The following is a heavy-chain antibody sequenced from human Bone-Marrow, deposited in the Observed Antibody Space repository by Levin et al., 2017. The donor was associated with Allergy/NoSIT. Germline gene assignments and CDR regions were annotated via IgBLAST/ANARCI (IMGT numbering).Heavy chain of an antibody. Sequence: HAGGSLRLSCAASGFTFSNYWMSWVRQAPGKGLEWLANIRQDGSDKQYVDSVKGRFTISRDNAKNSLFLQMNSLRDEDTALYYCASLTRSSSWCNWGQGTLVTVSS. CDR1: GFTFSNYW. V-gene: IGHV3-7*01. J-gene: IGHJ4*02. D-gene: IGHD6-13*01. CDR3: ASLTRSSSWCN. CDR2: IRQDGSDK.